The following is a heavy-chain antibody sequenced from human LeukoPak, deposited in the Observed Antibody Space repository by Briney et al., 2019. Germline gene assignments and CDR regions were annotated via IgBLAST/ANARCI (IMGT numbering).Heavy chain of an antibody. D-gene: IGHD3-22*01. CDR3: ASRPYYYDSSGYYQ. CDR2: IIPILGIA. J-gene: IGHJ4*02. Sequence: ASVKVSCKASGGTFISYAISWVRQAPGQGLEWMGRIIPILGIANYAQKFQGRVTITADKSTSTAYMELSSLRSEDTAVYYCASRPYYYDSSGYYQWGQGTLVTVSS. CDR1: GGTFISYA. V-gene: IGHV1-69*04.